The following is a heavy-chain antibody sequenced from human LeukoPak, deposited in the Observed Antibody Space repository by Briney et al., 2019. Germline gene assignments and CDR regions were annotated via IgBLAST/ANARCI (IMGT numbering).Heavy chain of an antibody. V-gene: IGHV3-30*03. CDR1: GFTFSSYG. J-gene: IGHJ4*02. D-gene: IGHD5-18*01. CDR3: ARDPEIGYSYGSWLDY. Sequence: GGSLRLSCAASGFTFSSYGMHWVRQAPGKGLEWVAVISHDGSKKYYADSVKGRFTISRDNSKNTLYLQMNSLRAEDTAVYYCARDPEIGYSYGSWLDYWGQGTLVTVSS. CDR2: ISHDGSKK.